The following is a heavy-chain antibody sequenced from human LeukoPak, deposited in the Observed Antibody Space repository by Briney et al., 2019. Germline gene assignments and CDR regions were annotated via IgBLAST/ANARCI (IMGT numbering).Heavy chain of an antibody. Sequence: SETLSVTCTVSGGSISSYYWSWIRQPPGKGLDWSGYIYTSGSNNYNPSLKSRVTISVDTSKNQYSLKLSSLTAADTAVYYCARHGYYDFWSGYGGFYPWGQGTPVTVSS. J-gene: IGHJ5*02. D-gene: IGHD3-3*01. V-gene: IGHV4-4*09. CDR2: IYTSGSN. CDR1: GGSISSYY. CDR3: ARHGYYDFWSGYGGFYP.